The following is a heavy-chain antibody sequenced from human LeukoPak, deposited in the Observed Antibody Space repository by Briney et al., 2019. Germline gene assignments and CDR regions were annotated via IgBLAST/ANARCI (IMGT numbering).Heavy chain of an antibody. Sequence: GGSLRLSCAASGFTFSSYSMHWVRQAPGKGLEWVAVVSYDGDNIYYADSVKGRFTISRDNSKNTLYLQMNSLRAEDTAVYYCARGGASYDFWGYFDYWGQGTLVTVSS. CDR3: ARGGASYDFWGYFDY. V-gene: IGHV3-30-3*01. CDR1: GFTFSSYS. D-gene: IGHD3-3*01. J-gene: IGHJ4*02. CDR2: VSYDGDNI.